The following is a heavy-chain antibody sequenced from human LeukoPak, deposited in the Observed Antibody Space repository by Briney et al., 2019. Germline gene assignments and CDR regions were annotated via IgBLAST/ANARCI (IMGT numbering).Heavy chain of an antibody. V-gene: IGHV3-23*01. D-gene: IGHD1-26*01. CDR1: GFTFSGFA. CDR3: AKMKGHPLPKYYMDV. Sequence: GGSLRLSCAASGFTFSGFAMSWVCRTPGKGLEWVSGISGSGDNTLYADSVKGRFTISRDNSKNTLYLEMNSLRAVDTAIYYCAKMKGHPLPKYYMDVWGQGTTVTVSS. J-gene: IGHJ6*01. CDR2: ISGSGDNT.